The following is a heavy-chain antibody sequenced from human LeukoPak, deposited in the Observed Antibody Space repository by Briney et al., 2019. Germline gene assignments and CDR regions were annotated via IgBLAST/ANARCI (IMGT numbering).Heavy chain of an antibody. CDR3: AKGIGAASDY. D-gene: IGHD6-13*01. V-gene: IGHV3-23*01. CDR2: ISGSGGGT. Sequence: SGGSLRLSCAASGFTFSSYAMTWVRQAPGKGLEWVSAISGSGGGTYYAGSVKGRFTISRDNSKNTLYLQMNSLRAEDTAVYYCAKGIGAASDYWGRGTLVTVSS. J-gene: IGHJ4*02. CDR1: GFTFSSYA.